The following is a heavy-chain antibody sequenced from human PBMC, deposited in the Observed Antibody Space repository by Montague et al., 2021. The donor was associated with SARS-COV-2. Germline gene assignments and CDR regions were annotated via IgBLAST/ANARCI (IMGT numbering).Heavy chain of an antibody. CDR1: GGSISSYY. CDR3: ARGRDQLGWFDP. V-gene: IGHV4-59*01. Sequence: SETLSLTCTVSGGSISSYYWSWIRQPPGKGLEWIGYMSYSGTTNYNPSLRSRLTMSIDTSKDQLSLKLSSLTAADAAVCYCARGRDQLGWFDPWGQGTLVTVSS. D-gene: IGHD7-27*01. CDR2: MSYSGTT. J-gene: IGHJ5*02.